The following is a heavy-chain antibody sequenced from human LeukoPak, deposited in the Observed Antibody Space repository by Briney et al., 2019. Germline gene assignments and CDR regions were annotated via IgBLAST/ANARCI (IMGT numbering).Heavy chain of an antibody. Sequence: GGSLRLSCAASGFTFSSYAMHWVRQAPGKGLEWVAVISYDGSNKYYADSVKGRFTISRDNARNSVYLQLNNLRVEDTALYYCARGRGWVDHWGQGTLVTVSS. J-gene: IGHJ4*02. D-gene: IGHD3-16*01. CDR2: ISYDGSNK. CDR1: GFTFSSYA. CDR3: ARGRGWVDH. V-gene: IGHV3-30*14.